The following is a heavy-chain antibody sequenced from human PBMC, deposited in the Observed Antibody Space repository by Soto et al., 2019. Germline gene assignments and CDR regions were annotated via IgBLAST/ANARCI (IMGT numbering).Heavy chain of an antibody. CDR3: ARDYDSSGYNYYGMDV. CDR1: GFTFSSYS. Sequence: PGGSLRLSCAASGFTFSSYSMNWVRQAPGKGLEWVSSISSSSSYIYYADSVKGRFTISRDNAKNSLYLQMNSLRAEDTAVYYCARDYDSSGYNYYGMDVWGQGTTVTVSS. D-gene: IGHD3-22*01. J-gene: IGHJ6*02. V-gene: IGHV3-21*01. CDR2: ISSSSSYI.